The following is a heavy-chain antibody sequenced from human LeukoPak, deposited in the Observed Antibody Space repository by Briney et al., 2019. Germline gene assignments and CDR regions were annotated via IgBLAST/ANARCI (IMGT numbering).Heavy chain of an antibody. J-gene: IGHJ4*02. CDR1: GFTFSSYW. CDR3: ARDKREGPTNFDY. V-gene: IGHV3-7*03. Sequence: GGSLRLSCAASGFTFSSYWMSWVRQAPGKGLEWVANIKQDGSEKYYVDSVKGRSTISRDNAKNSLYLQMNSLRAEDTAVYYCARDKREGPTNFDYWGQGTLVTVSS. CDR2: IKQDGSEK. D-gene: IGHD5-24*01.